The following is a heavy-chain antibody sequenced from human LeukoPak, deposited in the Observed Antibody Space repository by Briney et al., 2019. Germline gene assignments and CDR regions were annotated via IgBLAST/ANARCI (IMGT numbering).Heavy chain of an antibody. V-gene: IGHV3-30-3*01. CDR1: GFTFSSYA. J-gene: IGHJ4*02. CDR2: ISYDGSNK. Sequence: PGRSLRLSCAASGFTFSSYAMHWVRQAPGKGLEWVAVISYDGSNKYYADSVKGRFTISRDNSKNTLYLQMNSLRAEDTAVYYCARAAAGLTFDYWGQGTLVTVSS. D-gene: IGHD6-13*01. CDR3: ARAAAGLTFDY.